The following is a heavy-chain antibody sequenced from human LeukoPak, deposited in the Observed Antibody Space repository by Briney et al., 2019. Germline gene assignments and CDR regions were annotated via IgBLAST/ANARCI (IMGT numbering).Heavy chain of an antibody. CDR2: IYYSGST. Sequence: SETLSLTCTVSGGSISSGDYYWSWIRQPPGTGLEWIGYIYYSGSTYYNPSLKSRVTISVDTSKNQLSLKLSSVTAADTAVYYCAREDGYSGYDSVWGQGTLVTVSS. J-gene: IGHJ4*02. CDR1: GGSISSGDYY. D-gene: IGHD5-12*01. CDR3: AREDGYSGYDSV. V-gene: IGHV4-30-4*01.